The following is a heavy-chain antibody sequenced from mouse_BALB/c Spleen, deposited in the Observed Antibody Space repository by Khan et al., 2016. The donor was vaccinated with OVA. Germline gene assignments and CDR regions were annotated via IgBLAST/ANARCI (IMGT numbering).Heavy chain of an antibody. CDR3: TRLEDF. CDR1: GFSLTSYG. CDR2: IWAGRSK. V-gene: IGHV2-9*02. J-gene: IGHJ2*01. Sequence: QVQLKESGPGLVAPSQTLTITCTASGFSLTSYGVHWVSQPPGKGLEWLGVIWAGRSKTYYSALMSRVSISKANSKSQIFLKMNSLQTDDTAMYYCTRLEDFWGQGTTLTVSS.